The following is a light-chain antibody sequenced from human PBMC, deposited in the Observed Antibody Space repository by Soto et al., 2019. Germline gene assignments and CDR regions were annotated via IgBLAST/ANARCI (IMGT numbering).Light chain of an antibody. V-gene: IGKV3-15*01. CDR3: QHYNNWPPLT. CDR1: QSVSSN. Sequence: EIVMTQSPATLSVSPGERATLSCRASQSVSSNLAWYQQKPGQAPRLLIYGASTRATGIPARFSGSGSGTEFTLTISSLQSEDFAVYSCQHYNNWPPLTFGGGNKLEIK. CDR2: GAS. J-gene: IGKJ4*01.